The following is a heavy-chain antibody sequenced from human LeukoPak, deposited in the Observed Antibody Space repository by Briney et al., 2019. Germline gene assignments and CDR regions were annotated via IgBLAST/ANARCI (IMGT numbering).Heavy chain of an antibody. D-gene: IGHD3-9*01. CDR1: GFTVSSNY. CDR2: MYSGGST. CDR3: ARSSHYDILTGYSEEDAFDI. V-gene: IGHV3-53*01. Sequence: GRSLRLSCAASGFTVSSNYMSWVRQAPGKWLEWVSVMYSGGSTDYADSVKGRFTISRDTSKNTLYLQMNSLRVEDTAVYYCARSSHYDILTGYSEEDAFDIWGQGTMVTVSS. J-gene: IGHJ3*02.